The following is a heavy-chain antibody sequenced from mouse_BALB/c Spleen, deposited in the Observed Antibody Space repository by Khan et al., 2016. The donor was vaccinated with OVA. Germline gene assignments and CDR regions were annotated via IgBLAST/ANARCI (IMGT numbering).Heavy chain of an antibody. Sequence: EVQLQESGPSLVKPSQTLSLTCSVTGDSITSGFWNWIRKFPGIKFEYMGYVTYSGNTYYNPSLKSRISITRDTSKSQYYLQLNSVTTEDTATYFGARSYGSGAMDYWGQGTSVTVSS. D-gene: IGHD1-1*01. J-gene: IGHJ4*01. CDR1: GDSITSGF. CDR3: ARSYGSGAMDY. V-gene: IGHV3-8*02. CDR2: VTYSGNT.